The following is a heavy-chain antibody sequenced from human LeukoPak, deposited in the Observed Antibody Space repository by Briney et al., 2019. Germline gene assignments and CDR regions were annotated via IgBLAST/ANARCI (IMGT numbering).Heavy chain of an antibody. CDR1: GFPFSSYP. Sequence: GGSLRLSCAGSGFPFSSYPISWVRQPPGKGLEWVSAITASGDSTYSAGSVKGRFTISRDNSKNTLYLQMNSLRAEDTAVYYCARAEGDYYDSSGYYDFDYWGQGTLVTVSS. CDR3: ARAEGDYYDSSGYYDFDY. V-gene: IGHV3-23*01. D-gene: IGHD3-22*01. J-gene: IGHJ4*02. CDR2: ITASGDST.